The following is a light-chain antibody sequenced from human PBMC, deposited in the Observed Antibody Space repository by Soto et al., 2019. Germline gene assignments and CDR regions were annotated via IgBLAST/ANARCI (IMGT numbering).Light chain of an antibody. Sequence: QSALTQPASVSGSPGQSITISCTGTSSDVGGYNYVSWYQQHPGKAPKHMIYEVSNRPSGVSNRFSGSKSGNTGTLTISGLEAEDEADYYCSSYTSSSIDYVFRTGTKVTVL. CDR2: EVS. J-gene: IGLJ1*01. CDR1: SSDVGGYNY. V-gene: IGLV2-14*01. CDR3: SSYTSSSIDYV.